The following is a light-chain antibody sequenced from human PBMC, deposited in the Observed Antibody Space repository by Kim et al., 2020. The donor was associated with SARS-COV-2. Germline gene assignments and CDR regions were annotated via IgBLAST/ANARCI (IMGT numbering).Light chain of an antibody. Sequence: LGQTVRITCPGDSLRSYYASWYQQKPGQAPVLVIYGKNNRPSGIPDRFSGSSSGNTASLTITGAQAEDEADYYCNSRDSSGNHWVFGGGTQLTVL. CDR3: NSRDSSGNHWV. CDR1: SLRSYY. J-gene: IGLJ3*02. V-gene: IGLV3-19*01. CDR2: GKN.